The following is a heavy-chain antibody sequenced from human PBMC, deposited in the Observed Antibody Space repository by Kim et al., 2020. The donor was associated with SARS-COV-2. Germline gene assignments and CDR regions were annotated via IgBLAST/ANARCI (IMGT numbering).Heavy chain of an antibody. CDR3: AKVSPYSYGLWWFDP. Sequence: DSVKGRFTISRDNSENTLYLQMNSLRAEDTAVYYCAKVSPYSYGLWWFDPWGQGTLVTVSS. V-gene: IGHV3-23*01. D-gene: IGHD5-18*01. J-gene: IGHJ5*02.